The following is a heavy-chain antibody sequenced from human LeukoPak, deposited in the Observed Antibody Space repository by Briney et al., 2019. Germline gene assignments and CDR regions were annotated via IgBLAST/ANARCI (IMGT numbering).Heavy chain of an antibody. CDR2: ISSSGSTI. J-gene: IGHJ6*02. CDR3: ARDYYDSSGYYYGYYYYGMDV. CDR1: GFTFSDYY. V-gene: IGHV3-11*01. D-gene: IGHD3-22*01. Sequence: GGSLRLSCAASGFTFSDYYMSWIRQAPGKGLEWVSYISSSGSTIYYADSVKGRFTISRDNAKNSLYLQMNSLRAEDTAVYYCARDYYDSSGYYYGYYYYGMDVWGQGTTVTVSS.